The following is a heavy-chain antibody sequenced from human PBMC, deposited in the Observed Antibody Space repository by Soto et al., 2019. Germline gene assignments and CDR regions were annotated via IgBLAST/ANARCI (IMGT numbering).Heavy chain of an antibody. D-gene: IGHD1-26*01. CDR1: GFSVSVYY. CDR2: IYSDGST. J-gene: IGHJ6*02. CDR3: AGIYSGSFSV. Sequence: PGGSLRLSCAASGFSVSVYYMTWLRQAPGKGLEWVSAIYSDGSTYYADSVKGRFTLSRDKSKNTLFLQMNSLRAEDTAMYYCAGIYSGSFSVWGQGTTVTVSS. V-gene: IGHV3-66*01.